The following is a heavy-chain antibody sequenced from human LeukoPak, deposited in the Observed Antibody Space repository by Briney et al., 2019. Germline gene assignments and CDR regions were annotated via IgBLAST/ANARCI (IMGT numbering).Heavy chain of an antibody. CDR1: GFTVSSNY. D-gene: IGHD3-3*01. CDR3: AKGLSDFWSGYQYYFDY. CDR2: ISGSGGST. J-gene: IGHJ4*02. Sequence: GGSLRLSCAASGFTVSSNYMSWVRQAPGKGLEWVSAISGSGGSTYYADSVKGRFTISRDNSKNTLYLQMNSLRAEDTAVYYCAKGLSDFWSGYQYYFDYWGQGTLVTVSS. V-gene: IGHV3-23*01.